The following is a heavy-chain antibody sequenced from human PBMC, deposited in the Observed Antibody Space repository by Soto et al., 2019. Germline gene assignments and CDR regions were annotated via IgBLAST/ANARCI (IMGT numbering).Heavy chain of an antibody. CDR3: THYDFWSGADY. Sequence: GSLRLSCAASGFTFSSYAMSWVRQAPGKGLEWVSAISGSGGSTYYADSVKGRFTISRDNSKNTLYLQMNSLRAEDTAVYYCTHYDFWSGADYWGQGTLVTVSS. V-gene: IGHV3-23*01. J-gene: IGHJ4*02. CDR1: GFTFSSYA. CDR2: ISGSGGST. D-gene: IGHD3-3*01.